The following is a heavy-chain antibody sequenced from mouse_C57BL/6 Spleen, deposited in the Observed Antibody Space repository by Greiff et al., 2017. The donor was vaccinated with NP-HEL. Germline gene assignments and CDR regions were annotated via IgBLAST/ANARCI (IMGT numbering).Heavy chain of an antibody. CDR3: ARGYDEAMDY. V-gene: IGHV1-81*01. J-gene: IGHJ4*01. Sequence: VQLQQSGAELARPGASVKLSCKASGYTFTSYGISWVKQRTGQGLEWIGEIYPRSGNTYYNEKFKGKATLTADKSYSTAYMELRSLTSEDSAVYFCARGYDEAMDYWGQGTSVTVSS. CDR2: IYPRSGNT. D-gene: IGHD2-14*01. CDR1: GYTFTSYG.